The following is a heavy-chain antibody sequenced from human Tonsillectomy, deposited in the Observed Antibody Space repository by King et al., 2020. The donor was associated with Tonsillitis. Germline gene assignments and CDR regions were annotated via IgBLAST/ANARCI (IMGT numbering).Heavy chain of an antibody. CDR1: GFTFSSYS. Sequence: VQLVESGGGLVKPGGSLRLSCAASGFTFSSYSMNWVRQPPEKGLEWVSSISSSSSYIYYADSVKGRLTISRDKANNSLYLQMTSLRAEDTDVYYCARDQQLIRWGQGTLVTVSS. J-gene: IGHJ4*02. CDR2: ISSSSSYI. D-gene: IGHD6-13*01. V-gene: IGHV3-21*01. CDR3: ARDQQLIR.